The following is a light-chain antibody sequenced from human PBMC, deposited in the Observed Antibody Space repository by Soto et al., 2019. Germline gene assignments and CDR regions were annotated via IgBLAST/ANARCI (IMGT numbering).Light chain of an antibody. CDR1: SSDVGGFNY. Sequence: QSALTQPASVSGSPGQSITISCTGTSSDVGGFNYVSWYQQRPGEAPKLMIYDVTNRPSGISNRFSGSKSGSTASLTISGLQAEDEADYYCNSYSRSGTLYVFGTGTKLTVL. CDR3: NSYSRSGTLYV. J-gene: IGLJ1*01. V-gene: IGLV2-14*01. CDR2: DVT.